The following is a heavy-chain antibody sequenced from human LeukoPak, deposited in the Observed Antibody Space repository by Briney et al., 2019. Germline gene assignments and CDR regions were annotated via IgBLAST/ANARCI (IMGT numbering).Heavy chain of an antibody. CDR1: GGSFSGYY. J-gene: IGHJ6*03. CDR2: IDHTGTT. CDR3: ARGRVSSSTYYSTYYYYFYMDV. V-gene: IGHV4-34*11. D-gene: IGHD4-11*01. Sequence: SETLSLTCAVYGGSFSGYYWSWIRQPPGKGLEWIGYIDHTGTTSYNPSLNSRVTISRDTSKNHFSLDLTSVTAADTAVYFCARGRVSSSTYYSTYYYYFYMDVWGKGTTVIVSS.